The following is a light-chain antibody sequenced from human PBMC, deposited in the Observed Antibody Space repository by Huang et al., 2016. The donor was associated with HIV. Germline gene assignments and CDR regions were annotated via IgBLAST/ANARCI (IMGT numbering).Light chain of an antibody. CDR3: QQYHIRLWT. J-gene: IGKJ1*01. CDR2: AAS. Sequence: DIQMTQSPSSLSASVGDRVTITFRASQGIRNSLAWYQQKPGKGPKLLLYAASKLESGVPTRCSGGGSGTEYTLTISSLQPEDAATYYCQQYHIRLWTFGQGTKVEIK. V-gene: IGKV1-NL1*01. CDR1: QGIRNS.